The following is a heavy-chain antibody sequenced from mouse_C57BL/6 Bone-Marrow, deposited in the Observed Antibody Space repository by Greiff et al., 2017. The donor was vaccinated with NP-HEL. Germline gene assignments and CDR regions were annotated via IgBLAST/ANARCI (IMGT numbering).Heavy chain of an antibody. D-gene: IGHD1-1*01. V-gene: IGHV5-4*03. Sequence: EVKVVESGGGLVKPGGSLKLSCAASGFTFSSYAMSWVRQTPEKRLEWVATISDGGSYTYYPDNVKGRFTISRDNAKNNLYLQMSHLKSEDTAMYYCARYTTVVNAMDYWGQGTSVTVSS. CDR1: GFTFSSYA. CDR3: ARYTTVVNAMDY. CDR2: ISDGGSYT. J-gene: IGHJ4*01.